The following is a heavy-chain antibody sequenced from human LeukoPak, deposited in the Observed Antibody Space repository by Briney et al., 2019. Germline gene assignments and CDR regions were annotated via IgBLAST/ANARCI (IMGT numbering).Heavy chain of an antibody. CDR2: VYTCGSA. CDR3: ARGSYGSGT. J-gene: IGHJ4*02. D-gene: IGHD3-10*01. CDR1: GGSVRSGNYY. Sequence: SQTLSLTCTVSGGSVRSGNYYWSWIRQPAGKGLEWIGRVYTCGSADYNPSLKSRVTISLDTSKNQFSLTLTSVTAADTAVYYCARGSYGSGTRGQGTLVTVSS. V-gene: IGHV4-61*02.